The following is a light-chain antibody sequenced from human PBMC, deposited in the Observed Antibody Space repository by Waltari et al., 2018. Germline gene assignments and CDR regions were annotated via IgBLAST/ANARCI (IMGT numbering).Light chain of an antibody. CDR2: GAS. V-gene: IGKV3-20*01. CDR1: QSVSGNF. CDR3: HQYGTSQT. J-gene: IGKJ3*01. Sequence: EIVLTQSPGTLSLSPGEGATLSCRASQSVSGNFLAWYQQQPGQAPKLLISGASSRAPGIPDRFSGSGSGTDYTLTVSRLEPGDFAVFYCHQYGTSQTFGPGTRVDI.